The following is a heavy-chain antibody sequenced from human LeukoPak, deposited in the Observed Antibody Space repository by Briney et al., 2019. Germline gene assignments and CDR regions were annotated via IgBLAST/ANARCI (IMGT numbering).Heavy chain of an antibody. V-gene: IGHV2-5*02. CDR1: GFSLSTSGVG. CDR3: AHRIDYYDSGSYLPNWFDP. J-gene: IGHJ5*02. D-gene: IGHD3-10*01. Sequence: SGPTLVKPTQTLTLTCTFSGFSLSTSGVGVGWIRQPPVKALEWLALIYWDDDKRYSPSLKSRLTITKDTSKNQVVLTMTNMDPVDTATYYCAHRIDYYDSGSYLPNWFDPWGQGTLVTVSS. CDR2: IYWDDDK.